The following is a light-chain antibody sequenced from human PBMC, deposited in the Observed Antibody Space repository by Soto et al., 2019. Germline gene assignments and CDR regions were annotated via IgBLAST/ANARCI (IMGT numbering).Light chain of an antibody. CDR3: QVWDSSSDHPIVV. V-gene: IGLV3-21*02. Sequence: SYELTQPPSVSVAPGQTARITCGGTNIGSKSVHWYQQKPGQAPVLVVYDDSDRPSGIPERFSGSNSGNTATLTISRVEAGDEADYYCQVWDSSSDHPIVVFGGGTKVTVL. J-gene: IGLJ2*01. CDR1: NIGSKS. CDR2: DDS.